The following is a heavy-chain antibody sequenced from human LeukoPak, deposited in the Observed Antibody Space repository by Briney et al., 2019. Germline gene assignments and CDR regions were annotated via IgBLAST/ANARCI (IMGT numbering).Heavy chain of an antibody. D-gene: IGHD2-21*02. J-gene: IGHJ3*02. CDR1: GYSFTSYW. Sequence: TGESLKISCKGSGYSFTSYWIGWVRQMPGKGLEWMGIIYPGDSDTRYSPSFQGQVTISADKSISTAYLQWSSLKASDTAMYYCARHSYCGGDCYDAFDIWGQGTMVTVSS. V-gene: IGHV5-51*01. CDR2: IYPGDSDT. CDR3: ARHSYCGGDCYDAFDI.